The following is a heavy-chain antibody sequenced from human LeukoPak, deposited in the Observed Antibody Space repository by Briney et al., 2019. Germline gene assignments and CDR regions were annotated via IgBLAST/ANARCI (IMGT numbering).Heavy chain of an antibody. V-gene: IGHV3-30*18. D-gene: IGHD4-17*01. CDR2: ISYDGSNK. Sequence: GGSLRLSCAASGFTFSSYGMHWVRQAPGKGLEWVAVISYDGSNKYYADSVKGRFTISRDNSKNTLYLQMNSLRAEDTAVYYCAKTKGYGDYLSWTHDAFDIWGQGTMVTVSS. J-gene: IGHJ3*02. CDR3: AKTKGYGDYLSWTHDAFDI. CDR1: GFTFSSYG.